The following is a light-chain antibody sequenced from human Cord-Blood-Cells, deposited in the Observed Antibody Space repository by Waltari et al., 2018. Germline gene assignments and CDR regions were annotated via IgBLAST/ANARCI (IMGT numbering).Light chain of an antibody. CDR2: GNS. CDR3: QSYDSSLSKV. CDR1: RSTIGAGYD. J-gene: IGLJ3*02. V-gene: IGLV1-40*01. Sequence: SLLTQPPSVSGAPGPRVTIPCTGSRSTIGAGYDVPWYQPLPGTAPKLLIYGNSNRPSGVPDRFSGSKSGTSASLAITGLQAEDEADYYCQSYDSSLSKVFGGGTKLTVL.